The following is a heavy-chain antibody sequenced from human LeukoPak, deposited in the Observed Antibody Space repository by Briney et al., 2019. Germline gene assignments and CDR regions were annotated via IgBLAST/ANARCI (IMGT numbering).Heavy chain of an antibody. Sequence: GASVKVSCKASGYTFTGYYMHWVRQAPGQGLELMGWINPNSGGTNYAQKFQGRVTMTRDTSISTAYMELSRLRSDDTAVYYCARGYVWGRYRYVYWGQGTLVTVSS. D-gene: IGHD3-16*02. CDR2: INPNSGGT. CDR1: GYTFTGYY. CDR3: ARGYVWGRYRYVY. V-gene: IGHV1-2*02. J-gene: IGHJ4*02.